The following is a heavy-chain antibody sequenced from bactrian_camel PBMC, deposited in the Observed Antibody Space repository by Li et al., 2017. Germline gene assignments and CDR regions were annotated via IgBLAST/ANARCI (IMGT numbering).Heavy chain of an antibody. CDR2: IDGDDSL. V-gene: IGHV3S53*01. D-gene: IGHD2*01. J-gene: IGHJ4*01. Sequence: HVQLVESGGGTAQTGGSLRLSCVASGDTKNYCMAWFRQAPGKEREGVAVIDGDDSLGYDPSVQGRFTISTDSAKQTVFLQMRSLKPEDTGMYYCAADVCPPVWWLLVGPEEYTNWGQGTQVTVS. CDR3: AADVCPPVWWLLVGPEEYTN. CDR1: GDTKNYC.